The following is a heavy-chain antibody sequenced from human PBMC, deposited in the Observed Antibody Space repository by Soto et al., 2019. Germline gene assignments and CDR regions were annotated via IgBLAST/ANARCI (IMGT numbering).Heavy chain of an antibody. J-gene: IGHJ6*02. Sequence: QVQLVQSGAEVKKPGSSVTVSCKASGGTFGNSAISWVRQAPGQGLEWMGGIMPIFPTPDYAQKFQGRVTLTADESTRTAYMELTSLRSEDTAVYYCARDKDRQQLGGNYYYGMDVWGQGTTVTV. D-gene: IGHD1-26*01. CDR3: ARDKDRQQLGGNYYYGMDV. CDR1: GGTFGNSA. V-gene: IGHV1-69*12. CDR2: IMPIFPTP.